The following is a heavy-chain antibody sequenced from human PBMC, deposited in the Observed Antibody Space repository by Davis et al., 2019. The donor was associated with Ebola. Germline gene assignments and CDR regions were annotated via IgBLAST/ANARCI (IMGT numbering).Heavy chain of an antibody. Sequence: PGGSLRLSCKGSGYSFTSYWIGWVRQMPGKGLEWMGIIYPGDSDSRYSPSFQGHVTISTDKSINTAYLQWNSLKASDTAIYFCARHFVGKLFGMDVWGQGTMVIVSS. CDR1: GYSFTSYW. CDR2: IYPGDSDS. J-gene: IGHJ6*02. D-gene: IGHD3-3*01. V-gene: IGHV5-51*01. CDR3: ARHFVGKLFGMDV.